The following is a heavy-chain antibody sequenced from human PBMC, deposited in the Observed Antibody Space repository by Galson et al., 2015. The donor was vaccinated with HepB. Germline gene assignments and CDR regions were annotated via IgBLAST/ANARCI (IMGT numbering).Heavy chain of an antibody. V-gene: IGHV3-21*01. CDR1: GFTFSSYS. CDR3: ARQTRRNNWNFDY. J-gene: IGHJ4*02. D-gene: IGHD1-20*01. Sequence: SLRLSCAASGFTFSSYSMNWVRQAPGKGLEWVSSISSSSSYIYYADSVKGRFTISRDNAKNSLYLQMNSLRAEDTAVYYCARQTRRNNWNFDYWGQGTLVTVSS. CDR2: ISSSSSYI.